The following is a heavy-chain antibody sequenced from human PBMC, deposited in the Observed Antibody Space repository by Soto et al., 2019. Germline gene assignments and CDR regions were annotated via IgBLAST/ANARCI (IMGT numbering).Heavy chain of an antibody. CDR2: ISAYNGNT. D-gene: IGHD4-17*01. CDR3: AQIRTTYGDYGY. CDR1: GYTFTSYG. Sequence: QVQLVQSGAEVKKPGASVKVSCKASGYTFTSYGISWVRQAPGQGLEWMGWISAYNGNTNYAQKLQGKVTMTTDTATRTAYMELRSLRSDDTAVYYRAQIRTTYGDYGYWGQGTLVTVSS. J-gene: IGHJ4*02. V-gene: IGHV1-18*01.